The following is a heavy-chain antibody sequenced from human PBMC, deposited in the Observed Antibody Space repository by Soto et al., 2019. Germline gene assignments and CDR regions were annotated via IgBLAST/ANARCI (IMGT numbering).Heavy chain of an antibody. V-gene: IGHV3-7*04. J-gene: IGHJ4*02. CDR3: ARIGRNTGSPGY. CDR2: IKQDGSEK. CDR1: GFTFINYW. Sequence: PGGSLRLSCGASGFTFINYWMSWVRQAPGKGVEWVANIKQDGSEKYYVDSVKGRFTISRDNAKNSLYLQMNSPRAEDTAVYYCARIGRNTGSPGYWGQGTLVTVSS. D-gene: IGHD3-16*02.